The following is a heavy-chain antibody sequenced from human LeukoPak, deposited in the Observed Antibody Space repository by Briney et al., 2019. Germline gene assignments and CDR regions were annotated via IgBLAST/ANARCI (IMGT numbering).Heavy chain of an antibody. J-gene: IGHJ4*02. CDR1: GFMISNYW. Sequence: GGSLRLSCAASGFMISNYWMTWVRQAPGKGLEWVANINPDGSKENYVDSVKGRFTISRDTSKNTLYLQVNSLRTDDTAVYYCAKEGASTSGFDYWGRGTLVTVSS. V-gene: IGHV3-7*01. CDR2: INPDGSKE. D-gene: IGHD1-26*01. CDR3: AKEGASTSGFDY.